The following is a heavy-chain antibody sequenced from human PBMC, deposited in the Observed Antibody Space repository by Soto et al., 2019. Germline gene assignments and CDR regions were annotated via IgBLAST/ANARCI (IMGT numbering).Heavy chain of an antibody. J-gene: IGHJ5*02. CDR1: GGSFSGYY. D-gene: IGHD3-10*01. CDR3: ARGRDTVVLGVMNWFDT. V-gene: IGHV4-34*01. CDR2: IDQSGST. Sequence: PSETLSLTCAVYGGSFSGYYWNWLRQPPGEGLEWIGKIDQSGSTNYNPSLKSRVTMSVDTSRSQFSLKLTSVTAMDTAVYYCARGRDTVVLGVMNWFDTWGQRTLVT.